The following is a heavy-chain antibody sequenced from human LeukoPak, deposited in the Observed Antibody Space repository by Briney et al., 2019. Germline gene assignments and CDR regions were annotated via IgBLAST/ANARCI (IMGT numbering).Heavy chain of an antibody. CDR3: ARLAGYCSSTSCYFFDY. Sequence: GESLKISCKGSGYSFTSYWIGWVRQMPGKGLEWMGIIYPGDSDTRYSPSFQGQVTISADKSISTAYLQWSSLKASDTAMYYCARLAGYCSSTSCYFFDYWGQGTLVTVSS. CDR2: IYPGDSDT. J-gene: IGHJ4*02. V-gene: IGHV5-51*01. D-gene: IGHD2-2*01. CDR1: GYSFTSYW.